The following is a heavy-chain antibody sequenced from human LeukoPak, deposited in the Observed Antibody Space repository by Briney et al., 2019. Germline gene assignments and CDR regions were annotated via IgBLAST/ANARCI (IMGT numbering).Heavy chain of an antibody. CDR2: IRYDGSNK. CDR3: AKVEGRYYYYMDV. D-gene: IGHD5-24*01. Sequence: GGSLRLSCAASGFTFSSYGMHWVRQAPGKGLEWVAFIRYDGSNKYYADSVKGRFTISRDNSKNTLYLQMNSLRAEDTAVYYCAKVEGRYYYYMDVWGKGTTATVSS. CDR1: GFTFSSYG. V-gene: IGHV3-30*02. J-gene: IGHJ6*03.